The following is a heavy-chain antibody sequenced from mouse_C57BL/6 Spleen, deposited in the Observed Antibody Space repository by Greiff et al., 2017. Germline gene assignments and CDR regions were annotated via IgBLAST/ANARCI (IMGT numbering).Heavy chain of an antibody. CDR1: GYTFTDYN. V-gene: IGHV1-18*01. CDR2: INPNNGGT. D-gene: IGHD1-1*01. J-gene: IGHJ4*01. CDR3: ARSVRRNYDYAMDY. Sequence: VQLQQSGPELVKPGASVKIPCKASGYTFTDYNMDWVKQSHGKSLEWIGDINPNNGGTIYNQKFKGKATLTVAKSSSTAYMELRSLTSEDTAVYYCARSVRRNYDYAMDYWGQGTSVTVSS.